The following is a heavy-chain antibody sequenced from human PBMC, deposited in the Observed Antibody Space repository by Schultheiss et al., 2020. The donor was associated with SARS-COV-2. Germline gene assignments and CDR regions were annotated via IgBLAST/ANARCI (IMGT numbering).Heavy chain of an antibody. CDR2: INPNSGGT. Sequence: ASVKVSCKASGYTFTSYGISWVRQAPGQGLEWMGWINPNSGGTNYAQKFQGRVTMTRDTSISTAYMELSRLRSDDTAVYYCARQFGELFQTRDWFDPWGQGTLVTVSS. CDR3: ARQFGELFQTRDWFDP. J-gene: IGHJ5*02. V-gene: IGHV1-2*02. CDR1: GYTFTSYG. D-gene: IGHD3-10*01.